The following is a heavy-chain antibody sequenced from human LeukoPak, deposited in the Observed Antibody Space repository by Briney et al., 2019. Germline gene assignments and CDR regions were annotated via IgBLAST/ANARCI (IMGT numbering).Heavy chain of an antibody. Sequence: SETLSLTCAVYGGSFSGYYWSWIRQPPGKGLEWIGEINHSGSTNYNPSLKSRVTISVDTSKNQFSLKLSSVTAADTAVYYCARARVTLVWFGELFYFDYWGQGTLVTVSS. J-gene: IGHJ4*02. CDR3: ARARVTLVWFGELFYFDY. CDR1: GGSFSGYY. CDR2: INHSGST. V-gene: IGHV4-34*01. D-gene: IGHD3-10*01.